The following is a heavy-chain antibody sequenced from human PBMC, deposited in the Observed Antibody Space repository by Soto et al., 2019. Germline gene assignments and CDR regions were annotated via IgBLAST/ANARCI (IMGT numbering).Heavy chain of an antibody. Sequence: SVKVPCKASGGTFSSYAISWVRQAPGQGLEWMGGIIPIFGTANYAQKFQGRVTITADKSTSTAYMALSSLRSEDTAVYYCARDGSGSYYYCYYGMDVWGQGTTVTVSS. J-gene: IGHJ6*02. D-gene: IGHD3-10*01. V-gene: IGHV1-69*06. CDR3: ARDGSGSYYYCYYGMDV. CDR2: IIPIFGTA. CDR1: GGTFSSYA.